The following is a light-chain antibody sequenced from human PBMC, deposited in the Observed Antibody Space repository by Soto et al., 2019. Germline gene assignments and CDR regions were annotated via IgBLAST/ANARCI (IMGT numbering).Light chain of an antibody. CDR2: KAS. CDR3: QQYNDNWT. Sequence: DILMSQFPSTLSAYVGDRVTITCRASQSISSWLAWYQQKPGTAPNLLIYKASTLQSGVPSRFSGSGSGTEFTLTISSLQPDDSATYYCQQYNDNWTFGQGTKV. V-gene: IGKV1-5*03. J-gene: IGKJ1*01. CDR1: QSISSW.